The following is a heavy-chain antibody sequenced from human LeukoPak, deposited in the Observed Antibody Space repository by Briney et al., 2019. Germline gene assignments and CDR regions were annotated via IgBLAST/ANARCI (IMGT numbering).Heavy chain of an antibody. CDR1: GFTFSSYA. Sequence: SGGSLRLSCGASGFTFSSYAMSWVRQAPGKGLEWVSAISGSGGSTYYADSVKGRFTISRDNSKNTLYLQMNSLRAEDTAVYYCAKDQCTNGVCHTFDYWGQGTLVTVSS. CDR2: ISGSGGST. V-gene: IGHV3-23*01. J-gene: IGHJ4*02. CDR3: AKDQCTNGVCHTFDY. D-gene: IGHD2-8*01.